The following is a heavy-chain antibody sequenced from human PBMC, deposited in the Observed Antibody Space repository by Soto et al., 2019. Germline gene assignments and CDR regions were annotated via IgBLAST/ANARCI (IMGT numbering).Heavy chain of an antibody. V-gene: IGHV1-3*04. Sequence: ASVKVSCKTSGYTFTDYAMHWVRQAPGQRLERMGWINSGNGNTKYSQKFQARVTITRDTSATTTYMELSSLRSEDTAVYYCALGDYDYLTGYPSAPFDYSGLGTLVTVSS. CDR2: INSGNGNT. CDR1: GYTFTDYA. D-gene: IGHD3-9*01. CDR3: ALGDYDYLTGYPSAPFDY. J-gene: IGHJ4*02.